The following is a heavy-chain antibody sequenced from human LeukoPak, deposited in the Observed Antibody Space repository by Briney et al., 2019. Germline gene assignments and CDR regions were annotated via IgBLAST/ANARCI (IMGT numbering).Heavy chain of an antibody. Sequence: PGGSLRLSCAASGFTFSSHGIHWVRQAPGRGLEWVAVIWYDGTNKYYEDSVKGRFTISRDNSKNTLYLQMNSLRAEDTAVYYCARDSVYCSTTSCFNYYSGMDVWGQGTTVTVSS. CDR1: GFTFSSHG. V-gene: IGHV3-33*01. D-gene: IGHD2-2*01. CDR3: ARDSVYCSTTSCFNYYSGMDV. CDR2: IWYDGTNK. J-gene: IGHJ6*02.